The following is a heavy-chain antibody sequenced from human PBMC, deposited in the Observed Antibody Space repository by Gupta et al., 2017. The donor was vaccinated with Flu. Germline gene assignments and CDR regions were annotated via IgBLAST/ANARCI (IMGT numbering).Heavy chain of an antibody. CDR3: ASYGGPAYCGGDCYYYYYYYMDV. D-gene: IGHD2-21*01. Sequence: APGQGLEWMGGIIPIFGTANYAQKFQGRVTITADKSTSTAYMELSSLRSEDTAVYYCASYGGPAYCGGDCYYYYYYYMDVWGKGTTVTVSS. V-gene: IGHV1-69*06. CDR2: IIPIFGTA. J-gene: IGHJ6*03.